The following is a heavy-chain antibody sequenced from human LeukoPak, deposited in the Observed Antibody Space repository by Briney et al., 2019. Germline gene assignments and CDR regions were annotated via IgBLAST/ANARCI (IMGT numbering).Heavy chain of an antibody. Sequence: PGGSLRLSCAASGFTFSSYAMHWVRQAPGKGLEWVAVISYDGSNKYYADSVKGRFTISRDNSKNTLYLQINSLRAEDTAVYYCAREGVVVAAGIVNYYYYYMDVWGKGTTVTVSS. CDR3: AREGVVVAAGIVNYYYYYMDV. J-gene: IGHJ6*03. CDR1: GFTFSSYA. D-gene: IGHD2-15*01. V-gene: IGHV3-30*01. CDR2: ISYDGSNK.